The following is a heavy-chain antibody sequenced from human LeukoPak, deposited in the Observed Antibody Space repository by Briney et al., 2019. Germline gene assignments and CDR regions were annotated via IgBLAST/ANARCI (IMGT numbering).Heavy chain of an antibody. J-gene: IGHJ3*02. CDR2: IYYSGST. D-gene: IGHD2-21*02. CDR1: GGSVSSGSYY. Sequence: PSATLSLTCTVSGGSVSSGSYYWSWIRRPPGKGLEWIGYIYYSGSTNYNPSLKSRVTISVDTSKNQFSLKLSSVTAADTAVYYCASKVTAIDAFDIWGQGTMVTVSS. CDR3: ASKVTAIDAFDI. V-gene: IGHV4-61*01.